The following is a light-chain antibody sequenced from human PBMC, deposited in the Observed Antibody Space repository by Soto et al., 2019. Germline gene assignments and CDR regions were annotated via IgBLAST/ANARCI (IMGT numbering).Light chain of an antibody. J-gene: IGLJ3*02. CDR1: SSDIGHFNY. CDR3: SLYTSSRV. V-gene: IGLV2-14*01. CDR2: YVS. Sequence: QSALTQPASVSGSPGQSITISCTATSSDIGHFNYVSWYQQHPGKAPKLMIYYVSNRPSGVSNRFSGSKSGNTASLPISGLQADDEADYYCSLYTSSRVFGGGTKLTVL.